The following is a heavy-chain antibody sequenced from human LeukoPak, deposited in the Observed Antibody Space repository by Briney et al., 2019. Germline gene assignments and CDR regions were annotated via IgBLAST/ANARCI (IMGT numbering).Heavy chain of an antibody. CDR3: ARVYYYDGPYSPPEYYFDY. CDR1: GFTFSSYA. J-gene: IGHJ4*02. V-gene: IGHV3-23*01. CDR2: ISGSGGST. Sequence: GGSLRLSCAASGFTFSSYAMSWVRQAPGKGLEWVSAISGSGGSTYYADSVKGRFTISRDNAKNSLYLQMNSLRAEDTAVYYCARVYYYDGPYSPPEYYFDYWGQGTLVTVSS. D-gene: IGHD3-22*01.